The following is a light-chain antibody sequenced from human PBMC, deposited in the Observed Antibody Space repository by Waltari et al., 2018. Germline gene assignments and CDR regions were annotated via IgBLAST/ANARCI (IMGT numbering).Light chain of an antibody. CDR3: QQFYDLPLT. Sequence: DIQMTQSPSSLSASVGDRVTITCQSSQDINNYLNWYHQKPGKAPKLLIYDASNLERGVPSRFSVSGSGTDFTFTITSLQPEDIATYYCQQFYDLPLTFGGGTKVEIK. V-gene: IGKV1-33*01. J-gene: IGKJ4*01. CDR1: QDINNY. CDR2: DAS.